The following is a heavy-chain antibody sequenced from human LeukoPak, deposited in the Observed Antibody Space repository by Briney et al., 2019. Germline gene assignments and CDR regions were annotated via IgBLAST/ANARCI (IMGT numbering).Heavy chain of an antibody. V-gene: IGHV3-33*01. Sequence: GGSLRLSCAASGFTFSSYGMHWVRQAPGKGLEWVALIWYDGSNKYYVDSVKGRFTISRDNSENTLYLQMNSLRGEDTAVYYCGRDSGRYAKYYFDSWGQGTLVTVSS. J-gene: IGHJ4*02. CDR1: GFTFSSYG. CDR3: GRDSGRYAKYYFDS. CDR2: IWYDGSNK. D-gene: IGHD1-26*01.